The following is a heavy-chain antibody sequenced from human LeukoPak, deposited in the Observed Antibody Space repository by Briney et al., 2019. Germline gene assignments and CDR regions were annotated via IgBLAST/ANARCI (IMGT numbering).Heavy chain of an antibody. CDR1: GLTFSSYW. D-gene: IGHD6-19*01. Sequence: PGGSLRLSCAASGLTFSSYWMSWVRQAPGKGLEWVSYISSSSSTIYYADSVKGRFTISRDNAKNSLYLQMNSLRAEDTAVYYCARDWGYSSGWLYFDYWGQGTLVTVSS. CDR2: ISSSSSTI. CDR3: ARDWGYSSGWLYFDY. J-gene: IGHJ4*02. V-gene: IGHV3-48*01.